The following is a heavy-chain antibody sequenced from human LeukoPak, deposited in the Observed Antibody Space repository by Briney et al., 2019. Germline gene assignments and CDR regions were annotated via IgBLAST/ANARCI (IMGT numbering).Heavy chain of an antibody. CDR3: ARQTTVTVFYSWFDP. Sequence: SETLSLTCTVSGGSISSSSYYWGWIRQPPGKGLEWIGCIYYSGSTYYNPSLKSRVTISVDTSKNQFSLKLSSVTAADTAVYYCARQTTVTVFYSWFDPWGQGTLVTVSS. CDR2: IYYSGST. D-gene: IGHD4-17*01. V-gene: IGHV4-39*01. CDR1: GGSISSSSYY. J-gene: IGHJ5*02.